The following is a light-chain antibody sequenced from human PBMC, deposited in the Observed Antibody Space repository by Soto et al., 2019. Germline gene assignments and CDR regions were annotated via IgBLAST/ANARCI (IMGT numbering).Light chain of an antibody. V-gene: IGKV1-39*01. CDR3: QQSYRTPIT. CDR1: QTISSY. J-gene: IGKJ1*01. Sequence: DIQMTQSPSSLSSSVGDRVTITCRASQTISSYLSWYQQKPGKAPKLLIYAASTLQSGVPSRFSGSGSGTDFILTISSLQFEDFATYYCQQSYRTPITFGQGTKVDIK. CDR2: AAS.